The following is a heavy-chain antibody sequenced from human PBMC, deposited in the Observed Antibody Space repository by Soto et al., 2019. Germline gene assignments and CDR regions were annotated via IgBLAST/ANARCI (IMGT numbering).Heavy chain of an antibody. V-gene: IGHV2-5*02. J-gene: IGHJ4*02. Sequence: QITLKESGPTLVKPTQTLTLTCTFSGFSLSTSGVGVCWIRQPPGKALEWLALIYWDDDNRYSPSLKSRLTITRDTSKSQVVLKMTNMDPVDTATYYCAHREANWGSFDYWVQGTLVTVSS. CDR1: GFSLSTSGVG. CDR3: AHREANWGSFDY. CDR2: IYWDDDN. D-gene: IGHD7-27*01.